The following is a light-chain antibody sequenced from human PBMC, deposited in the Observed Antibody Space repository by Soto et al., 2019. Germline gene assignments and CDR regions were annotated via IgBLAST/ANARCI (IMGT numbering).Light chain of an antibody. Sequence: EIVMTQSPATLSVSPGERATLSCRASQSVSSNLAWYQQKPGQAPRLLIYGASTRATGIPARFSGSGSGTEFTLTISSLQSEDFAVYYCQQYNKWPLTFGQGTRL. J-gene: IGKJ5*01. CDR1: QSVSSN. V-gene: IGKV3D-15*01. CDR3: QQYNKWPLT. CDR2: GAS.